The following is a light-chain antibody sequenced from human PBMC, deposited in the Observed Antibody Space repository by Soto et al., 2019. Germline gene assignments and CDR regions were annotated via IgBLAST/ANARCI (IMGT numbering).Light chain of an antibody. V-gene: IGKV3-15*01. CDR2: RAS. CDR3: LQYHNLWA. Sequence: LMPQSPASLSLSPGERATLSCRASQNIYSNIAWYQQRPGQAPRLLIYRASTRATGVPARFSGSGSGTEFTLTISSLQSEDFTVYSCLQYHNLWAFGQGTKVEIK. CDR1: QNIYSN. J-gene: IGKJ1*01.